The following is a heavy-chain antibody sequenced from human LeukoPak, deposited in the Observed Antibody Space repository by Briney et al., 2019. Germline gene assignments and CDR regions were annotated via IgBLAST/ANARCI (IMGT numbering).Heavy chain of an antibody. CDR2: IYTSGST. D-gene: IGHD4-23*01. V-gene: IGHV4-4*07. CDR3: AKDDNLVTPAYYFDY. Sequence: MTSETLSLTCTVSGGSISSYYWSWIRQPAGKGLEWIGRIYTSGSTNYNPSLQSRVTISVDTSKNQFSLKLISVTAADTAVYYCAKDDNLVTPAYYFDYWGQGTLVTVSS. J-gene: IGHJ4*02. CDR1: GGSISSYY.